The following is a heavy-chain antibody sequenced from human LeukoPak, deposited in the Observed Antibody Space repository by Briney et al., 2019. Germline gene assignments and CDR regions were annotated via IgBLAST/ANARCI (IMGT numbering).Heavy chain of an antibody. CDR2: IYPGDSDT. CDR3: ARHRSRYYDSSGYYPNYYYYYGMDV. J-gene: IGHJ6*02. Sequence: GESLKISCKGSGYSFTSYWIGWVRQMPGKGLEWMGIIYPGDSDTRYGPSFQGQVTISADKSISTAYLQWSSLKASDTAMYYCARHRSRYYDSSGYYPNYYYYYGMDVWGQGTTVTVSS. D-gene: IGHD3-22*01. V-gene: IGHV5-51*01. CDR1: GYSFTSYW.